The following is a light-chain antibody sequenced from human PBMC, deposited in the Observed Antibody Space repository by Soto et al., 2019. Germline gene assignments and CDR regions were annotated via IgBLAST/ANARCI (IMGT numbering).Light chain of an antibody. V-gene: IGKV3-20*01. CDR2: GVS. Sequence: EIVMTQSPGTLSLSPGEKATLSCRASQSLSSAFLAWYQQKPGQAPRLLIYGVSNRATGIPDRFSGSGSGTDFILTISRLEPEDFALYYCGQFVSSPPRTFGQGTKVDIK. J-gene: IGKJ1*01. CDR3: GQFVSSPPRT. CDR1: QSLSSAF.